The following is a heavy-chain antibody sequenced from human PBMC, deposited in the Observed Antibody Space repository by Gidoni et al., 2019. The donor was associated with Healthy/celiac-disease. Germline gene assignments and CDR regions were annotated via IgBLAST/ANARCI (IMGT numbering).Heavy chain of an antibody. CDR1: GGSISSGSYY. Sequence: QVQLQESGPGLVKPSQTLSLTCTVPGGSISSGSYYWSWIRQPAGKGLEWIGRIYTSGSTNYNPSLKSRVTISVDTSKNQFSLKLSSVTAADTAVYYCARGGYCSGGSCYILYWGQGTLVTVSS. CDR3: ARGGYCSGGSCYILY. V-gene: IGHV4-61*02. D-gene: IGHD2-15*01. J-gene: IGHJ4*02. CDR2: IYTSGST.